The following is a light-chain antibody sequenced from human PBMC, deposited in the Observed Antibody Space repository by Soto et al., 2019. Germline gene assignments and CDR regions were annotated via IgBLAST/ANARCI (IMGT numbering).Light chain of an antibody. J-gene: IGKJ3*01. Sequence: DIQMTQSPSSLSASVGDRVTITCQASQDIHQYLNWYQQKPGKPPNLLIYGASTLETGVPSRFSGRGSGTYFTFTISTLQPEDIATYYCQQHADFPLTFGPGTTVDI. CDR1: QDIHQY. CDR2: GAS. CDR3: QQHADFPLT. V-gene: IGKV1-33*01.